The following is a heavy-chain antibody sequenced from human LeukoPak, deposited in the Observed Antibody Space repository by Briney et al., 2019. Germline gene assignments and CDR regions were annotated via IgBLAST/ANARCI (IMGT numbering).Heavy chain of an antibody. V-gene: IGHV4-4*02. CDR2: IYHSGST. D-gene: IGHD6-6*01. Sequence: PGETLSLTCAVSGGSISSSNSGSGVRQPPGKGLEWIGVIYHSGSTNYNPSLKSRVTIAVDKSKNQFSLKLSSVTAADTAVYYCASKRDSSSSGYYYYYYMDVWGKGTTVTVSS. CDR1: GGSISSSNS. CDR3: ASKRDSSSSGYYYYYYMDV. J-gene: IGHJ6*03.